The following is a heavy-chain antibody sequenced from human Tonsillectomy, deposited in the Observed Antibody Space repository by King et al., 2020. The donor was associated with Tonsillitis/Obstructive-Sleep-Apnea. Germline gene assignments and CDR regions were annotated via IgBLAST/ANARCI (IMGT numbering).Heavy chain of an antibody. CDR3: ASLNYDFWRGPY. V-gene: IGHV3-48*02. CDR2: ISSSSSTI. D-gene: IGHD3-3*01. CDR1: GFTFSSYS. Sequence: VQLVESGGGLVQPGGSLRLSCAASGFTFSSYSMNWVRQAPGKGLEWVSYISSSSSTIYYADSVKGRFTISRDNAKNSLYLQMNSLRDEDTAVYYCASLNYDFWRGPYWGQGTLVTASS. J-gene: IGHJ4*02.